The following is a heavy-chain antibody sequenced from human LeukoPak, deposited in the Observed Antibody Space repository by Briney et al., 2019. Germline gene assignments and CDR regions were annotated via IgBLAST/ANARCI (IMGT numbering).Heavy chain of an antibody. CDR2: INPNSGGT. V-gene: IGHV1-2*02. Sequence: GASVKVSCKASGGTFSSYAISWVRQAPGQGLEWMGWINPNSGGTNYAQKFQGRVTMTRDTSISTAYMELSRLRSDDTAVYYCAQGIEFGELLFPRWGQGTLVTVSS. D-gene: IGHD3-10*01. CDR3: AQGIEFGELLFPR. J-gene: IGHJ4*02. CDR1: GGTFSSYA.